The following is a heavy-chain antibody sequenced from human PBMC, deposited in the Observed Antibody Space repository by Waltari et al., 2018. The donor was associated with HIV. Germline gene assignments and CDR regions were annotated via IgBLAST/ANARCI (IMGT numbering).Heavy chain of an antibody. CDR3: AREEMKYFDL. J-gene: IGHJ2*01. CDR1: GYTFTDKF. CDR2: IKPRSGGT. V-gene: IGHV1-2*04. Sequence: QVQLVQSGAELKKPGASVKVSCKASGYTFTDKFIHWVRQAPGQGLEWMGWIKPRSGGTKFAQKFQGWVSMTMDTSISTVYMDLNRLTYEDTAIYYCAREEMKYFDLWGRGTLVTVSS.